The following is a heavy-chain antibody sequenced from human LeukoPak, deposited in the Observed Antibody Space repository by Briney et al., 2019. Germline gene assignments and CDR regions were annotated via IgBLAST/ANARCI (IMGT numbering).Heavy chain of an antibody. D-gene: IGHD4-11*01. J-gene: IGHJ6*03. CDR2: IYTSGST. V-gene: IGHV4-4*07. CDR1: GGSISSYY. Sequence: SETLSLTCTVSGGSISSYYWSWIRQPAGKGLEWIGRIYTSGSTNYNPSLKSRVTISVDKSKNQFSLKLSSVTAADTAVYYCARDKVTLPYYYMDVWGKGTTVTVSS. CDR3: ARDKVTLPYYYMDV.